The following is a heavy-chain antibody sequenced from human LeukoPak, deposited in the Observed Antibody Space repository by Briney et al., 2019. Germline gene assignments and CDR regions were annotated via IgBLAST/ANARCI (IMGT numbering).Heavy chain of an antibody. J-gene: IGHJ4*02. Sequence: ASVKVSCKASGYTFNNYGISWVRQAPGQGLEWMGWISASNGNTNYAQKLQGRVTMTRDTSSSTAYMELSRLRSDDTAMYYCAKDQGRGYTYGLYYFDYWGQGTLVTVSS. CDR1: GYTFNNYG. CDR3: AKDQGRGYTYGLYYFDY. CDR2: ISASNGNT. D-gene: IGHD5-18*01. V-gene: IGHV1-18*01.